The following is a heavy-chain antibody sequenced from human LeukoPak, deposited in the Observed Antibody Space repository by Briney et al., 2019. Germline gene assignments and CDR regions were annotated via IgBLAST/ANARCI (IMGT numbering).Heavy chain of an antibody. CDR3: AKNSGSTAL. CDR2: ISYDGSNK. V-gene: IGHV3-30*18. Sequence: GGSLRLSCAASGFTFSNYGMHWVRQTPGKGLEWVSVISYDGSNKYYADSVKGRFTISRDNSKNTLSLQMNSLRAEDTAMYYCAKNSGSTALWGQGTLVTVSS. CDR1: GFTFSNYG. J-gene: IGHJ4*02. D-gene: IGHD1-26*01.